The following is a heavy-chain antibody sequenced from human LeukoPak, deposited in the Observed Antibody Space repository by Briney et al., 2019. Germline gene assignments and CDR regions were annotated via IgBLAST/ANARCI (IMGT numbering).Heavy chain of an antibody. Sequence: SETLSLTCTVSGGSISHSSDYWGWIRQPPGKGLEWIGSIYYSGSTYYNPSLKSRVTISVDTSKDQFSLKLSSVTAADTAVYYCATYIQLWFRHWGQGTLVTVSS. J-gene: IGHJ4*02. CDR3: ATYIQLWFRH. CDR1: GGSISHSSDY. CDR2: IYYSGST. V-gene: IGHV4-39*01. D-gene: IGHD5-18*01.